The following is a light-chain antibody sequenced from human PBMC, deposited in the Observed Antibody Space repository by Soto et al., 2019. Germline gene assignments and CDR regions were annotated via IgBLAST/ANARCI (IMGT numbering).Light chain of an antibody. V-gene: IGLV2-14*03. CDR1: SSDVGGYNY. CDR2: DVS. Sequence: QSALTQPASVSGSPGQSITISCTGTSSDVGGYNYVSWYQQHPGKAPQLMIYDVSNRPSGVSSRFAGSKSGNTASLTISGLQAEDEADYYCCSYTSSSRYVFGTGTKVTVL. CDR3: CSYTSSSRYV. J-gene: IGLJ1*01.